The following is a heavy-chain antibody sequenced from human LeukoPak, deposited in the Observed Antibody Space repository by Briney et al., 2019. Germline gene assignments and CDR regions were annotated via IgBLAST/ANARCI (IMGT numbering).Heavy chain of an antibody. D-gene: IGHD6-13*01. CDR3: ARDGRGIAASYFDY. CDR1: GFTVSSNG. Sequence: TGGSLRLAWAAAGFTVSSNGMSWVRQAPGKGREWVANIKQDGSEKYYVDSVKGRFTISRDNAKNSLYLQMNSLRAEDTAVYYCARDGRGIAASYFDYWGQGTLVTVSS. J-gene: IGHJ4*02. CDR2: IKQDGSEK. V-gene: IGHV3-7*05.